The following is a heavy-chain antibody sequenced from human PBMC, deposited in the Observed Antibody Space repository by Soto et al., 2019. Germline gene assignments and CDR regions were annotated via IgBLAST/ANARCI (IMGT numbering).Heavy chain of an antibody. CDR2: IYSHGDT. Sequence: EVRLVETGGDLIQPGGSLRLSCAVSGFTVSNNYMYWVRQPPGKGLEWVSLIYSHGDTRYADSVRGRFTVSRDNSKNTLYLQMNSLRSEDTAVYYCARKTDSGANGGFWGQGTLVTVSS. V-gene: IGHV3-53*05. D-gene: IGHD2-15*01. CDR1: GFTVSNNY. CDR3: ARKTDSGANGGF. J-gene: IGHJ4*02.